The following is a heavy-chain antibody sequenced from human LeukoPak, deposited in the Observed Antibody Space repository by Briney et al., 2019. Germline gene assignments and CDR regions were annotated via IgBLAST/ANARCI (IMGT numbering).Heavy chain of an antibody. CDR1: GFTFSSYW. J-gene: IGHJ4*02. CDR2: IKQDGSEK. CDR3: ARVPGSGVFDY. D-gene: IGHD3-10*01. Sequence: GGSLRLSCAAPGFTFSSYWMSWVRQAPGKGLEWVANIKQDGSEKYYVDSVKGRFTISRDNAKNSLYLQMNSLRAEDTAVYYCARVPGSGVFDYWGQGTLVTVSS. V-gene: IGHV3-7*01.